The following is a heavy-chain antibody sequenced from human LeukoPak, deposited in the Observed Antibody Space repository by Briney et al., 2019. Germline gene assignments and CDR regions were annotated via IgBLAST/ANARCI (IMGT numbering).Heavy chain of an antibody. Sequence: PSETLSLTCTVSGGSISSYHWSWIRQPPGKGLEWIGYIYHSGSTYYNPSLKSRVTISVDRSKNQFSLKLSSVTAADTAVYYCARGTAHYDYVWGSYRSGYYFDYWGQGTLVTVSS. CDR3: ARGTAHYDYVWGSYRSGYYFDY. CDR1: GGSISSYH. D-gene: IGHD3-16*02. CDR2: IYHSGST. V-gene: IGHV4-59*12. J-gene: IGHJ4*02.